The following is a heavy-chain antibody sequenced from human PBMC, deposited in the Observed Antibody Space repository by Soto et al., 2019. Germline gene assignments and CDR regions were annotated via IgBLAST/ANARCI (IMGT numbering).Heavy chain of an antibody. V-gene: IGHV1-3*01. CDR1: GSTFTSYA. CDR3: ARDLGGWPDY. Sequence: QVQLVQSGAEVKKPGASVKVSCKASGSTFTSYALHWVRQAPGQRLEWMGWINAGNGNTKYSQKFQGRVTITKDTSETTDYMELSSLRPEATDVYYCARDLGGWPDYWGKGTLVTVAS. CDR2: INAGNGNT. D-gene: IGHD2-15*01. J-gene: IGHJ4*02.